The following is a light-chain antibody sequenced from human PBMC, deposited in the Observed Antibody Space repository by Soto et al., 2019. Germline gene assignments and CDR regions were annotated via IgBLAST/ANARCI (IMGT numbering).Light chain of an antibody. J-gene: IGLJ1*01. CDR1: SSDVGSYNR. CDR2: EVS. CDR3: SSYTSSSPPYV. Sequence: QSVLTQPPSVSGSPGQSVTSSCTGTSSDVGSYNRVSWYQQPPGTAPKLMIYEVSNRPSGVPDRFSGSKSGNTAPLTISGLQAEDEADYYCSSYTSSSPPYVFGTGTKDTVL. V-gene: IGLV2-18*02.